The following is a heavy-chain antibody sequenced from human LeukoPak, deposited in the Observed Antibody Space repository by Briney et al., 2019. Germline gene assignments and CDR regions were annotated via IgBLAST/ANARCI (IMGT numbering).Heavy chain of an antibody. J-gene: IGHJ6*03. Sequence: GGSLRLSCAASGFTFSSYAMNWVRQAPGKGLEWVSIISSGSSYIHYADSVKGRFTISRDNAKNSLYLQMNSLRAEDMALYYCAKGGGGRLIYYYYMDVWGKGTTVTVSS. V-gene: IGHV3-21*04. CDR2: ISSGSSYI. CDR3: AKGGGGRLIYYYYMDV. CDR1: GFTFSSYA. D-gene: IGHD3-16*01.